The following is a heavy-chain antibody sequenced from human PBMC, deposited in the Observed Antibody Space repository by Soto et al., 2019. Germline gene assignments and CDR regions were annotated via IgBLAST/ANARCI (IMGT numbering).Heavy chain of an antibody. Sequence: GGSLRLSCAASGVTFTTYAMIWVRQAPGKGLEWVSSISASGGKTSYADSVKGRFTISRDNSKNTLYLQMNSLRAEDTAVYYCARDIVVVPAAIDYYYGMDVWGQGTTVTVSS. CDR2: ISASGGKT. CDR3: ARDIVVVPAAIDYYYGMDV. J-gene: IGHJ6*02. D-gene: IGHD2-2*01. CDR1: GVTFTTYA. V-gene: IGHV3-23*01.